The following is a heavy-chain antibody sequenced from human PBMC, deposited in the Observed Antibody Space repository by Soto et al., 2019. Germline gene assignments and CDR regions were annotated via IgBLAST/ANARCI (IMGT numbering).Heavy chain of an antibody. CDR1: GFTFSSYT. V-gene: IGHV3-23*01. CDR2: ISGSGGST. J-gene: IGHJ4*02. Sequence: GGSLRLSCAASGFTFSSYTMSWVLQAPGKGLEWVSAISGSGGSTYYADSVKGRFTISRDNSKNTLYLQMNSLRAEDTAVYYCAKWLNYDYRGGSDRTGAPYFDYWGQGTLVTVAS. D-gene: IGHD3-16*01. CDR3: AKWLNYDYRGGSDRTGAPYFDY.